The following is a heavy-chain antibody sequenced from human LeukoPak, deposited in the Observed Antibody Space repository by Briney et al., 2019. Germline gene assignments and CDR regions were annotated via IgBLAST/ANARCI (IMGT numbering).Heavy chain of an antibody. Sequence: SETLSLTCAVYGGSFSGYYWSWIRQPPGTGLEWIGEINHSGSTNYNPSLKSRVTISVDTSKNQFSLKLSSVTAADTAVYYCARGGDYYDSSGYYHFDYWGQGTPVTVSS. D-gene: IGHD3-22*01. J-gene: IGHJ4*02. CDR3: ARGGDYYDSSGYYHFDY. V-gene: IGHV4-34*01. CDR2: INHSGST. CDR1: GGSFSGYY.